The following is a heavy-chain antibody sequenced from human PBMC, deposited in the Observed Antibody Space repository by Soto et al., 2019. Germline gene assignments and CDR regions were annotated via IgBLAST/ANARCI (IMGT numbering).Heavy chain of an antibody. V-gene: IGHV1-3*01. J-gene: IGHJ5*02. D-gene: IGHD6-19*01. CDR1: GYTFTSYA. Sequence: QVQLVQSGAEVKKPGASVKVSCKASGYTFTSYAMHWVRQAPGQRLEWMGWINAGNGNTKYSQKFKGRVTITRDTSASTAYMELSSLRSEDTAVYYCARESPGIAVAGTCLDPWGQGTLVTVPS. CDR3: ARESPGIAVAGTCLDP. CDR2: INAGNGNT.